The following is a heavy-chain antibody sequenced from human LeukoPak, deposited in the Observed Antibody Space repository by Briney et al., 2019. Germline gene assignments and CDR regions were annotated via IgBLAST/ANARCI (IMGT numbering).Heavy chain of an antibody. CDR3: AKWAGSGGHTTRYFGPFDF. CDR2: INGDGSGK. CDR1: GFTFSNWA. Sequence: PGGSLRLSCAASGFTFSNWAITWVRQAPGMGLEWVASINGDGSGKYYADSVKGRFTVSRDNSKNTLYLEINSLRVEDMAVYYCAKWAGSGGHTTRYFGPFDFWGQGTLVTVSS. V-gene: IGHV3-23*01. D-gene: IGHD3-3*01. J-gene: IGHJ4*02.